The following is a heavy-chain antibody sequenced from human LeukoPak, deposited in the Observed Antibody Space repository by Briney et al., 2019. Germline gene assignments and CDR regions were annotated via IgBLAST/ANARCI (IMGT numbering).Heavy chain of an antibody. D-gene: IGHD1-26*01. V-gene: IGHV3-48*01. CDR3: AKDLVGARAYYYYGMDV. CDR1: GFTFSSYS. Sequence: GGSLRLSCAASGFTFSSYSMNWVRQAPGKGLEWVSYISSSSSTIYYADSVKGRFTISRDNAKDSLYLQMNSLRAEDTALYYCAKDLVGARAYYYYGMDVWGQGTTVTVSS. J-gene: IGHJ6*02. CDR2: ISSSSSTI.